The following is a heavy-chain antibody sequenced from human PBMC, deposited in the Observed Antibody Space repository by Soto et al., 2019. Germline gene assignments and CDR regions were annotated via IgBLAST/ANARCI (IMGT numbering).Heavy chain of an antibody. Sequence: QLQLQESGPGQVKPSETLSLTCTVSGASISSSRYYWGWIRQPPGKGLEWIGSIYYSGSTFNNPSLESRVAIAVDTSKNQFSLKLRSVTAADTAVYYCARQDYDFWSGNFDYWGQGTLVTVSS. J-gene: IGHJ4*02. CDR3: ARQDYDFWSGNFDY. D-gene: IGHD3-3*01. CDR2: IYYSGST. CDR1: GASISSSRYY. V-gene: IGHV4-39*01.